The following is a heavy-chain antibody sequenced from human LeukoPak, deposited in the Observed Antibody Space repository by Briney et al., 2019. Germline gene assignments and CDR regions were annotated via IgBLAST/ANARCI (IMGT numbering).Heavy chain of an antibody. D-gene: IGHD3-22*01. Sequence: ASVKVSCKASGYTFTGYYMHWVRQAPGQGLEWMGWINSKSGGTNYAQKFQGRVSMTRDTSINTAYMQLSRLRSDDTAVYYCAKAGGYYYDSSGIASDYWGQGTLVTVSS. V-gene: IGHV1-2*02. CDR3: AKAGGYYYDSSGIASDY. J-gene: IGHJ4*02. CDR2: INSKSGGT. CDR1: GYTFTGYY.